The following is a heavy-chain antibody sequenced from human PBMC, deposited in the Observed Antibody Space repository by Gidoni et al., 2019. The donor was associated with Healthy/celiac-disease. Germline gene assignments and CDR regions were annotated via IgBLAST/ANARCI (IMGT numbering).Heavy chain of an antibody. V-gene: IGHV3-9*01. D-gene: IGHD6-6*01. CDR3: AKDGQPYSRLKGYCDL. CDR2: ISWNSGSI. J-gene: IGHJ2*01. CDR1: GFTFEDNA. Sequence: EVQLVGAGGGLVQPGRSMRLSCAASGFTFEDNAMHWGRPGPGKGLVWVSGISWNSGSIGYAVSVKGRFTISRYNAKNSLYLQMTSLRAEDTALYYCAKDGQPYSRLKGYCDLWGRGTLVTVSS.